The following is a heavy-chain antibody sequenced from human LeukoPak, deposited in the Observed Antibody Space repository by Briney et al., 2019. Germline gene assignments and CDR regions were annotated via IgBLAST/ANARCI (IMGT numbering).Heavy chain of an antibody. CDR2: INPNSGGT. J-gene: IGHJ4*02. CDR1: GYTFTGYY. CDR3: ARDPCSTSCYSLLYFDY. Sequence: ASVKVSCKASGYTFTGYYMHWVRQAPGQGLEWMGWINPNSGGTNYAEKFQGRVTMTRDTSISTAYMELSSLRSEDTAVYYCARDPCSTSCYSLLYFDYWGQGTLVTVSS. D-gene: IGHD2-2*01. V-gene: IGHV1-2*02.